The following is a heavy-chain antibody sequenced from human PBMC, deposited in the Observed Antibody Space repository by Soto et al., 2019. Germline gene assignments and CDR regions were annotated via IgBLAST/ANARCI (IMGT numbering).Heavy chain of an antibody. CDR2: ISGSGGST. CDR1: GFTFSSYA. J-gene: IGHJ4*02. Sequence: EVQLLESGGGLVQPGGSLRLSCAASGFTFSSYAMRWVRQAPGKGLEWVSAISGSGGSTYYADSVKGRCTISRDNSKSRLYLQMNGLRAEDTAVYYCARRGSGGYYDYWGQGTLVTVSS. V-gene: IGHV3-23*01. CDR3: ARRGSGGYYDY. D-gene: IGHD6-19*01.